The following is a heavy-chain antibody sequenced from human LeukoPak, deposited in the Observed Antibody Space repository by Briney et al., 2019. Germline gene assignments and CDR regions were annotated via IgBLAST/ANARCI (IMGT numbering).Heavy chain of an antibody. J-gene: IGHJ3*02. Sequence: SQTLSLTCTVSGGSISSGGYYWSWIRQHPGKGLEWIGYIYYSGSTYYNPSLKSRVTISVDTSKNQFSLKLSSVTAADTAVYYCARYCGGDCYSAGAFDIWGQGTTVTVSS. CDR3: ARYCGGDCYSAGAFDI. D-gene: IGHD2-21*02. CDR2: IYYSGST. V-gene: IGHV4-31*03. CDR1: GGSISSGGYY.